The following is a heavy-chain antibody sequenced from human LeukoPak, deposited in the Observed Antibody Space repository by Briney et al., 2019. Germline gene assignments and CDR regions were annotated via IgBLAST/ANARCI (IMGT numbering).Heavy chain of an antibody. CDR1: GGSFSGYY. Sequence: SESLSLTCAVYGGSFSGYYWSWIRQPPGGWLEWIGEINHSGSTNYNPSLKSRVTISVDTSKNQFSLKLSSVTAADTAVYYCARGLYYYDSSGYSPYWGPGTPVTVSS. CDR2: INHSGST. CDR3: ARGLYYYDSSGYSPY. J-gene: IGHJ4*02. D-gene: IGHD3-22*01. V-gene: IGHV4-34*01.